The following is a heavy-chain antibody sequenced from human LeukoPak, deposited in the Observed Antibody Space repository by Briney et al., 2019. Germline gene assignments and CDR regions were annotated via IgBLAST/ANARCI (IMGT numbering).Heavy chain of an antibody. CDR2: IYRDGST. CDR3: AKDRIAAAGPFDY. CDR1: GFTVSRNY. D-gene: IGHD6-13*01. V-gene: IGHV3-53*05. Sequence: GGSLRLSCAASGFTVSRNYMSWVRQAPGKGLEWVSEIYRDGSTYYAASVKGRFSISRDSSKNTLYLQMNSLRAEDTAVYYCAKDRIAAAGPFDYWGQGTLVTVSS. J-gene: IGHJ4*02.